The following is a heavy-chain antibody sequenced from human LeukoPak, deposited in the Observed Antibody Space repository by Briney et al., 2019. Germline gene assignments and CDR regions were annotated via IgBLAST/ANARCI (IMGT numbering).Heavy chain of an antibody. CDR2: IYWDDDK. J-gene: IGHJ3*02. V-gene: IGHV2-5*02. D-gene: IGHD3-22*01. Sequence: SGPTLMKPTQTLTLTCTFSGFSLSTGGVGVGWIRQPPGKALECLALIYWDDDKRYSPSLKNRLTITKDTSKNQVVLTLANMDPVHTATYYCAHRRQDSSGYWTHGTFNIWGQGTMVTVSS. CDR3: AHRRQDSSGYWTHGTFNI. CDR1: GFSLSTGGVG.